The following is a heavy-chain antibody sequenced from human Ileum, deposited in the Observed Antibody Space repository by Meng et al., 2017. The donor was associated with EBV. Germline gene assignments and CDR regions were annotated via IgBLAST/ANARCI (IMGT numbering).Heavy chain of an antibody. D-gene: IGHD6-13*01. CDR1: GGPINSSSYY. Sequence: QRQLQDWGPGLVKPSETLSLTCTVSGGPINSSSYYWGWIRQPPGKGLEWIGSIYYSGRTYYNPSLKSRVTISVDTSKNQFSLKLSSVTAADTAVYYCARPIAAAGWFDPWGQGTLVTVSS. CDR2: IYYSGRT. CDR3: ARPIAAAGWFDP. J-gene: IGHJ5*02. V-gene: IGHV4-39*01.